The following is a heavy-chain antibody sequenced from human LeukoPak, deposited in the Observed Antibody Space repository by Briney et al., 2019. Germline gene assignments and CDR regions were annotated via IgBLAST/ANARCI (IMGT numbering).Heavy chain of an antibody. CDR1: GGTFSSYA. V-gene: IGHV1-69*13. CDR2: IIPIFGTA. Sequence: ASVKVPCKASGGTFSSYAISWVRQAPGQGLEWTGGIIPIFGTANYAQKFQGRVTITADESTSTAYMELSSLRSEDTAVYYCAVGAPYYDILTGHKTLNWFDPWGQGTLVTVSS. CDR3: AVGAPYYDILTGHKTLNWFDP. J-gene: IGHJ5*02. D-gene: IGHD3-9*01.